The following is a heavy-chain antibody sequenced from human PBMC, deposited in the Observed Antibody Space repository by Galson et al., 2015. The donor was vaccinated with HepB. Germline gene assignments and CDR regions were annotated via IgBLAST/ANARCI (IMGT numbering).Heavy chain of an antibody. V-gene: IGHV3-21*01. CDR1: GFTFSSYS. CDR3: ARGTKAAAGMKY. D-gene: IGHD6-13*01. J-gene: IGHJ4*02. CDR2: ISSSSSYI. Sequence: SLRLSCAASGFTFSSYSMNWVRQAPGKGLEWVSSISSSSSYIYYADSVKGRFTISRDNAKNSLYLRMNSLRAEDTAVYYCARGTKAAAGMKYWGQGTLVTVSS.